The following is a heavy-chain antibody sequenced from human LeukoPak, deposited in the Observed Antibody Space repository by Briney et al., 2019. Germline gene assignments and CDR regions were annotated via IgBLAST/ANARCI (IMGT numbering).Heavy chain of an antibody. CDR3: ARDLGSGWYYFGF. CDR2: ISSSGSTI. J-gene: IGHJ4*02. V-gene: IGHV3-48*03. D-gene: IGHD6-19*01. Sequence: PGGALRLSRAASGFTFCSYEMNWVRQAPGTGLEWVSYISSSGSTIYYADSVKGRFTISRDNAKSSLYLQMNSLIAEDTAVYYCARDLGSGWYYFGFWGQGTLVTVSS. CDR1: GFTFCSYE.